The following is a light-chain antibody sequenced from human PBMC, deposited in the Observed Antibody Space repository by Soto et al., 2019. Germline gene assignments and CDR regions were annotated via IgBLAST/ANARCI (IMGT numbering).Light chain of an antibody. Sequence: EIVLTQSPATLSLSPGERATLSCRASQSVSSYLAWYQQKPGQAPRLLIYDASNGATGIPARFSGSGSGTDVTLTISRLEPEDFAVYYCQQRSNWPVTFGQGTRLEIK. CDR3: QQRSNWPVT. J-gene: IGKJ5*01. CDR1: QSVSSY. CDR2: DAS. V-gene: IGKV3-11*01.